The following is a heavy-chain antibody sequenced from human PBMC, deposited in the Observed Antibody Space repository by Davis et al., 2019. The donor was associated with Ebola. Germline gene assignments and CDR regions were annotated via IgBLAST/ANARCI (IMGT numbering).Heavy chain of an antibody. V-gene: IGHV4-31*03. J-gene: IGHJ6*02. Sequence: PSETLSLTCTVSGGSISSGGYYWSWIRQHPGKGLEWIGYIYYNGSTYYNPSLKSRVTISVDTSKNQFSLKLSSVTAADTAVYYCARDKGKYSSFEYYYYGMDVWGQGTTVTVSS. CDR1: GGSISSGGYY. CDR2: IYYNGST. D-gene: IGHD6-6*01. CDR3: ARDKGKYSSFEYYYYGMDV.